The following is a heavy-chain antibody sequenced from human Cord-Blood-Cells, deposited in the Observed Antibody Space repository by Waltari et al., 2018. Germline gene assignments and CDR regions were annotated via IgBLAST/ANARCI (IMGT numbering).Heavy chain of an antibody. V-gene: IGHV4-38-2*02. CDR2: IYHSGST. J-gene: IGHJ3*02. D-gene: IGHD6-6*01. CDR1: GYSISSGYY. Sequence: QVQLQESSPGLVKPSETLSLTCTVSGYSISSGYYWGWIRQPPGKGLEWIGSIYHSGSTYYNPSLKSRVTISVDTSKNQFSLKLSSVTAADTAVYYCARDDSSSYAFDIWGQGTMVTVSS. CDR3: ARDDSSSYAFDI.